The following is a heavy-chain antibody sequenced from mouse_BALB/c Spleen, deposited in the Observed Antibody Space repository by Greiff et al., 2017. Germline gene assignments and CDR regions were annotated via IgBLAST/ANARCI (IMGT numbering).Heavy chain of an antibody. Sequence: VQLKESGGGLVKPGGSLKLSCAASGFTFSDYYMYWVRQTPEKRLEWVATISDGGSYTYYPDSVKGRFTISRDNAKNNLYLQMSSLKSEDTAMYYCARGGYYRYWYFDVWGAGTTVTVSS. CDR1: GFTFSDYY. CDR2: ISDGGSYT. V-gene: IGHV5-4*02. CDR3: ARGGYYRYWYFDV. J-gene: IGHJ1*01. D-gene: IGHD2-14*01.